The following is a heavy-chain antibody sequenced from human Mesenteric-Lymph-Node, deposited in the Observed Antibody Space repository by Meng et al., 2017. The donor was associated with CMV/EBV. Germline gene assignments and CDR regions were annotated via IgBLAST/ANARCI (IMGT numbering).Heavy chain of an antibody. V-gene: IGHV3-15*01. D-gene: IGHD3-10*01. J-gene: IGHJ4*02. CDR1: GFTFSSAW. CDR2: IKSKGDGGTT. Sequence: GESLKISCAASGFTFSSAWMSWVRQAPGKGLEWVGRIKSKGDGGTTDYVTPVKGRFTISRDDPKNTLYLQMDSLKTEDTAVYYCTSDVPGSGIYMSQIDYWGQGTLVTVSS. CDR3: TSDVPGSGIYMSQIDY.